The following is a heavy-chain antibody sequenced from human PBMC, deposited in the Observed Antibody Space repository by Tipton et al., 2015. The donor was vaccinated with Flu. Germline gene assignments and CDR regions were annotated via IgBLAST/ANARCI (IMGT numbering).Heavy chain of an antibody. J-gene: IGHJ4*02. Sequence: TLSLTCTVSGGSISSGSYYWGWIRQPAGKGLEWIGRIYTSGSTNYNPSLKSRVTISVDTSKNQFSLKLSSVTAADTAVYYCARGRAVAEFRGFDYWGQGTLVTVSS. CDR3: ARGRAVAEFRGFDY. D-gene: IGHD6-19*01. CDR1: GGSISSGSYY. V-gene: IGHV4-61*02. CDR2: IYTSGST.